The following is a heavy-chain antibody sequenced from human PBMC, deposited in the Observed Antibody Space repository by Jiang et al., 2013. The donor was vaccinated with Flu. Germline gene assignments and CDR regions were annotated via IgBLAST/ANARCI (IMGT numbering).Heavy chain of an antibody. Sequence: GAEVKKPGSSVKVSCKASGGTFSSYAISWVRQAPGQGLEWMGGIIPIFGTANYAQKFQGRVTITADESTSTAYMELSSLRSEDTAVYYCARETPNTGYCSSTSCYYYGMDVWGQGTTVTVSS. CDR1: GGTFSSYA. CDR2: IIPIFGTA. CDR3: ARETPNTGYCSSTSCYYYGMDV. V-gene: IGHV1-69*01. D-gene: IGHD2-2*01. J-gene: IGHJ6*02.